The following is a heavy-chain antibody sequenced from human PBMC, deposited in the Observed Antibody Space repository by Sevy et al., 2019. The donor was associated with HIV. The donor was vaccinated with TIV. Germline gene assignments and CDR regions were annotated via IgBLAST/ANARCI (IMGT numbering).Heavy chain of an antibody. Sequence: GGSLRFSCAASGFTFSSYGMHWVRQAPGKGLEWVAVIWYDGSNKYYADSVKGRFTISRDNSKNTLYLQMNSLRAEDTAVYYCARDLLRWGAFDIWGQGTMVTVSS. CDR3: ARDLLRWGAFDI. CDR2: IWYDGSNK. CDR1: GFTFSSYG. D-gene: IGHD3-3*01. V-gene: IGHV3-33*01. J-gene: IGHJ3*02.